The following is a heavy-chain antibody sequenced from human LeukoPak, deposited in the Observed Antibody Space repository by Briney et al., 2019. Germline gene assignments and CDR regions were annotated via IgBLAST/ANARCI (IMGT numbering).Heavy chain of an antibody. V-gene: IGHV3-74*01. CDR1: GFTFSSYW. D-gene: IGHD2-21*01. J-gene: IGHJ5*02. CDR3: ARDFLAGEA. Sequence: PGGSLRLSCAASGFTFSSYWMHWVRQAPGKGLVWVSRISTDGRSTTYADSVKGRSTISRDNAKNTLYLQMNSLGAEDTAVYYCARDFLAGEAWGQGTLVTVSS. CDR2: ISTDGRST.